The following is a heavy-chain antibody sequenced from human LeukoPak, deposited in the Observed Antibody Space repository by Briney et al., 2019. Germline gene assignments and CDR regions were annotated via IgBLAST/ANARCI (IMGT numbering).Heavy chain of an antibody. CDR2: IYHSGST. Sequence: SETLSLTCTVSGGSISSSSYYWGWIRQPPGKGLEWIGSIYHSGSTYYNPSLKSRVTISVDTSKNQFSLKLSSVTAADTAVYYCARALGEGLFDYWGQGTLVTVSS. D-gene: IGHD3-16*01. V-gene: IGHV4-39*07. CDR1: GGSISSSSYY. CDR3: ARALGEGLFDY. J-gene: IGHJ4*02.